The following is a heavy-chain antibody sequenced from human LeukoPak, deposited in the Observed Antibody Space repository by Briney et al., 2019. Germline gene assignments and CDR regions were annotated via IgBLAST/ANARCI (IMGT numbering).Heavy chain of an antibody. Sequence: ASVKVSCKASGYSFTSFGISWVRQAPGQGLEWIGWISVYNGDANYARSLQGRITMTRDTSTSTAYMELRSLRSDDTAVYYCARDLVKIQVNYFDLWGQGTLVTVSS. V-gene: IGHV1-18*04. CDR3: ARDLVKIQVNYFDL. CDR1: GYSFTSFG. J-gene: IGHJ4*02. D-gene: IGHD1-1*01. CDR2: ISVYNGDA.